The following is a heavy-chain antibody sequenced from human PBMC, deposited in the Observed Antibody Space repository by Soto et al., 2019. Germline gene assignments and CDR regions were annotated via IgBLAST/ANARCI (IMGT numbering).Heavy chain of an antibody. CDR1: GFTFSSYG. D-gene: IGHD6-13*01. J-gene: IGHJ4*02. CDR2: ISYDGSNK. Sequence: GGSLRLSCAASGFTFSSYGMHLVRQAPGKGLEWVAVISYDGSNKYYADSVKGRFTISRDNSKNTLYLQMNSLRAEDTAVYYCAKTKGIAAAGTSDYWGQGTLVTVSS. V-gene: IGHV3-30*18. CDR3: AKTKGIAAAGTSDY.